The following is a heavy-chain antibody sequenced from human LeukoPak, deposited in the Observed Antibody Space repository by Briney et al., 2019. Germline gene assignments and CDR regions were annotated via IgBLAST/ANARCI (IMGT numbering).Heavy chain of an antibody. Sequence: SETLSLTCNVSGGSITSYYWNWIRQSPGKGLEWIGYIYYTGSTNSNPSLKSRLTISLDTSKKQFSLKLSSVTPADTAIYYCASSYFYDGNRYFDYWGQGALVTVSS. CDR2: IYYTGST. J-gene: IGHJ4*02. CDR1: GGSITSYY. CDR3: ASSYFYDGNRYFDY. V-gene: IGHV4-59*08. D-gene: IGHD3-22*01.